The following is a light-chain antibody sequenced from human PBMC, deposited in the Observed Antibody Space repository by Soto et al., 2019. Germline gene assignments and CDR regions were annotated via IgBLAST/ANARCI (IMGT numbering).Light chain of an antibody. CDR3: SSYTTSSTWV. CDR1: SSDAGGYNY. CDR2: EVS. Sequence: QSVLTQPASVSGSPGQSITISCTGTSSDAGGYNYVSWYQHHPGKAPKLMIYEVSNRPSGVSNRFSGSKSGNTASLTISGLQAEDEADYYCSSYTTSSTWVFGGGTKVTVL. V-gene: IGLV2-14*01. J-gene: IGLJ3*02.